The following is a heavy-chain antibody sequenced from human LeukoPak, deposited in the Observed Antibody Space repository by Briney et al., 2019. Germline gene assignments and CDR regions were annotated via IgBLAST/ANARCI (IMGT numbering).Heavy chain of an antibody. Sequence: EASVKVSCKASGGTFSSYAISWVRQAPGQGLEWMGWINPNSGGTNYAQKFQGWVTMTRDTSISTAYMELSRLRSDDTAVYYCAREAGYCSSTSCYPYYGMDVWGKGTTVTVSS. D-gene: IGHD2-2*01. J-gene: IGHJ6*04. V-gene: IGHV1-2*04. CDR1: GGTFSSYA. CDR3: AREAGYCSSTSCYPYYGMDV. CDR2: INPNSGGT.